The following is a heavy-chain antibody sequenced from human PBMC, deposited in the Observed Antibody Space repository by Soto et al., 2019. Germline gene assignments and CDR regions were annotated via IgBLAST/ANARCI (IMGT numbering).Heavy chain of an antibody. D-gene: IGHD3-10*01. Sequence: GASVKVSCKASGYAFTSYGVGGGRQAPGQGLEWMGWISAYNGNTNYAQKLQGRVTMTTDTSTSTAYMELRSLRSDDTAVYYCARDRPNYYGSGSYYNVYYYGMDVWGQGTTVTVPS. CDR1: GYAFTSYG. V-gene: IGHV1-18*04. CDR2: ISAYNGNT. CDR3: ARDRPNYYGSGSYYNVYYYGMDV. J-gene: IGHJ6*02.